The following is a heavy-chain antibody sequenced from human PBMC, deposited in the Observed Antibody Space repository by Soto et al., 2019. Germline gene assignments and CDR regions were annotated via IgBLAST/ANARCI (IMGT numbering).Heavy chain of an antibody. D-gene: IGHD3-22*01. J-gene: IGHJ4*02. CDR2: ISWDGGST. Sequence: PGGSLRLSCAASGFTFDDYTMLWVRQAPGKGLEWVSLISWDGGSTYYADSVKGRFTISRDNSKNSLYLQMNSLRTEDTALYYCAKGNYYDSSGYYWPPDYWGQGTLVTVSS. V-gene: IGHV3-43*01. CDR3: AKGNYYDSSGYYWPPDY. CDR1: GFTFDDYT.